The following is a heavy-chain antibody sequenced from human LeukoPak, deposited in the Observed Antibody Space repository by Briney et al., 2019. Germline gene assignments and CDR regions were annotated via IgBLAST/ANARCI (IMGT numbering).Heavy chain of an antibody. Sequence: AGGSLRLSCAASGFTFSSYAMSWVRQAPGKELEWVSAISGSGGSTYYADSVKGRFTISRDNSKNTLYLQMNSLRAEDTAVYYCAKTYYYDSSGHDAFDIWGQGTVVTVSS. D-gene: IGHD3-22*01. V-gene: IGHV3-23*01. J-gene: IGHJ3*02. CDR1: GFTFSSYA. CDR2: ISGSGGST. CDR3: AKTYYYDSSGHDAFDI.